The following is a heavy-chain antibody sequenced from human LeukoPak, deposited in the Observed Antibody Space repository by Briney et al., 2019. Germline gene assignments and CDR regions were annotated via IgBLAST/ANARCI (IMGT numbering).Heavy chain of an antibody. CDR1: GFSFSSQC. Sequence: GGSLRLSCAASGFSFSSQCMHWVRQAPGKGLVWVARINSAGSSTRYADCVKGRFTVSRDNANITLYLQMNSLRAEDTAVYYCARSDYFDYWGQGTLVTVSS. V-gene: IGHV3-74*01. CDR3: ARSDYFDY. J-gene: IGHJ4*02. CDR2: INSAGSST.